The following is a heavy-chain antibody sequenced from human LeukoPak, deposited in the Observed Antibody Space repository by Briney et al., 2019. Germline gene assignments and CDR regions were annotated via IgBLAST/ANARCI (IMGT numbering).Heavy chain of an antibody. J-gene: IGHJ4*02. V-gene: IGHV4-30-4*08. Sequence: SQTLSLTCTVSGGSISSGDYYWSWIRHPPGKGLEWLGYIYYSGSTYYNPSLKSRVTISVDTSKNQFSLKLSSVTAADTAVYYCASWGGSSSWSRRWNYWGQGTLVTVSS. CDR2: IYYSGST. CDR1: GGSISSGDYY. D-gene: IGHD6-13*01. CDR3: ASWGGSSSWSRRWNY.